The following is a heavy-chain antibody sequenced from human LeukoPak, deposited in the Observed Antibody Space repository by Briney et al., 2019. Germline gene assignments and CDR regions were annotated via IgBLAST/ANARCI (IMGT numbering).Heavy chain of an antibody. CDR1: GYTFTSYG. CDR2: ISAYNGNT. J-gene: IGHJ4*02. Sequence: ASVKVSCKASGYTFTSYGISWVRQAPGQGLEWVGWISAYNGNTNYAQKLQGRVTMTTDTSTSTAYMGLRSLRSDDTAVYYCARGKILAAADEYYFDYWGQGTLVTVSS. V-gene: IGHV1-18*01. CDR3: ARGKILAAADEYYFDY. D-gene: IGHD6-13*01.